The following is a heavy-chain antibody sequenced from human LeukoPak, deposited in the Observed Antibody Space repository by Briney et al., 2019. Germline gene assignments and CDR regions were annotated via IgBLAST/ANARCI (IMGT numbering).Heavy chain of an antibody. D-gene: IGHD1-26*01. J-gene: IGHJ4*02. CDR1: GYTLTELS. V-gene: IGHV1-24*01. CDR3: ATRPPWEPQFDC. Sequence: ASVKVSCKVSGYTLTELSMHWVRQAPGKGLEWMGGFDPEDGETIYAQKFQGRVTMTEDTSTDTAYMELSSLRSEDTAVYYCATRPPWEPQFDCWGQGTLVTVSS. CDR2: FDPEDGET.